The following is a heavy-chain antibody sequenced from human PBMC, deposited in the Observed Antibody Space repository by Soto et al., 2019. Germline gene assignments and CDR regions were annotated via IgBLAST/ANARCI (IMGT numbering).Heavy chain of an antibody. CDR1: GDSIRPYY. Sequence: SETLSLTCTVSGDSIRPYYWTWIRQPPGKGLEWIGYVYYSGSANYNSSLKSRVTISVDTSKNQFSLKLSSVTAADTAVYYCARLHGYSSSWYPVDYYYYGMDVWGQGTTVTVSS. CDR2: VYYSGSA. CDR3: ARLHGYSSSWYPVDYYYYGMDV. V-gene: IGHV4-59*08. D-gene: IGHD6-13*01. J-gene: IGHJ6*02.